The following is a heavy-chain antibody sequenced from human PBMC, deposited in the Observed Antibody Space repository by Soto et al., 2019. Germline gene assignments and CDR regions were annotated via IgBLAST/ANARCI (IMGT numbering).Heavy chain of an antibody. CDR1: GYTFTSYG. CDR3: ARNYTEGYYYYGMDV. V-gene: IGHV1-18*01. J-gene: IGHJ6*02. CDR2: ISAYNGNT. Sequence: ASVKVSCKASGYTFTSYGISWVRQAPGQGLEWMGWISAYNGNTNYAQKLQGRVTMTTDTSTSTAYMELRSLRSDDTAVYYCARNYTEGYYYYGMDVWGQGTTVTVSS. D-gene: IGHD1-7*01.